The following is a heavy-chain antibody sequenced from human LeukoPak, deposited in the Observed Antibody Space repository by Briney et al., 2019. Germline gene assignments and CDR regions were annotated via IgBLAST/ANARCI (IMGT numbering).Heavy chain of an antibody. V-gene: IGHV4-59*08. D-gene: IGHD1-14*01. Sequence: PSETLSQTPTVSGDSIYNYTCSCIRQTPGKGLEWIGDFYYSGSSKYNPSLKGRVTISIDTSNNQFSPRLTSVTAADTAVYYCARLRALRPEYWYFELWGRGTRVSVLS. CDR1: GDSIYNYT. CDR3: ARLRALRPEYWYFEL. J-gene: IGHJ2*01. CDR2: FYYSGSS.